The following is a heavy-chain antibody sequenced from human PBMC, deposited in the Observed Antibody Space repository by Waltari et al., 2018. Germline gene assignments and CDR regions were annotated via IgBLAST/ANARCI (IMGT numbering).Heavy chain of an antibody. V-gene: IGHV1-2*06. D-gene: IGHD6-19*01. CDR1: GYTFTGYY. Sequence: QVQLVQSGAEVKKPGASVKVSCKASGYTFTGYYMHWVRQAPGQGLEWMGRINPNSGGPNYAQKFQGRVTMTRDTSISTAYMELSRLRSDDTAVYYCARKATRIAVVDRPIDWYFDLWGRGTLVTVSS. CDR3: ARKATRIAVVDRPIDWYFDL. J-gene: IGHJ2*01. CDR2: INPNSGGP.